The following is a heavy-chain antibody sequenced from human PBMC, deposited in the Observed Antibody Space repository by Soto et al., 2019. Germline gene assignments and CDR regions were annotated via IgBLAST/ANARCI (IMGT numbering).Heavy chain of an antibody. V-gene: IGHV3-48*02. CDR2: SSPRGDTI. Sequence: GGSLRLSGVASGFSLANYPMNWVRQPPGKGLEWISYSSPRGDTIYYADSVEGRFTISRDNARNSLSLHMSSLRDEDSALYYCAKGPHTNVGWPYYFESWGQGVPVTVSS. D-gene: IGHD6-19*01. J-gene: IGHJ4*02. CDR1: GFSLANYP. CDR3: AKGPHTNVGWPYYFES.